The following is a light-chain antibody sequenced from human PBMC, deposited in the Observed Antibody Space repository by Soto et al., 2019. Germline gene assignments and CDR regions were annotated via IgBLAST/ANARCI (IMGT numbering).Light chain of an antibody. CDR3: QQYGSSTPLT. CDR2: GAS. Sequence: EIVLTQSPGTLSLPPGERATLSCRASQSISSNYLAWYQQKPGQAPRLLIYGASSTATGIPDRFSGSGSGTDFTLTISRLEPEDFAVYYCQQYGSSTPLTFGGGTRVEIK. CDR1: QSISSNY. J-gene: IGKJ4*01. V-gene: IGKV3-20*01.